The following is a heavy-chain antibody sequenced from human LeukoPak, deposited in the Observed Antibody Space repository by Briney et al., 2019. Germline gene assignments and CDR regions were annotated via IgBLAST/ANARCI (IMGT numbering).Heavy chain of an antibody. CDR1: GFTFSNYA. CDR3: AKGRRL. CDR2: IVGSGDTP. Sequence: GGSLRLSCAASGFTFSNYAMTWVRQAPGKGLECISAIVGSGDTPYYADSVKGRFTISRDNSKSTLYLQMNSLRAEDTAVYYCAKGRRLGGQGTLVTVSS. J-gene: IGHJ4*02. V-gene: IGHV3-23*01.